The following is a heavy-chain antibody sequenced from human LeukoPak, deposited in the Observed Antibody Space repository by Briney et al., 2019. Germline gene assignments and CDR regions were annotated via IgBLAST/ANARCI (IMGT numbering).Heavy chain of an antibody. D-gene: IGHD2-21*02. CDR2: ISSSSAYI. V-gene: IGHV3-21*01. CDR1: GFTFSRYS. Sequence: GGSLRLSCAASGFTFSRYSMNWVRQAPGKGLEWVSSISSSSAYIYYVDSVRGRFTISRDNAKNSLYLQMNTLRAEDTAVYYCARGLQYCGGDCYLDYWGQGILVTVSS. J-gene: IGHJ4*02. CDR3: ARGLQYCGGDCYLDY.